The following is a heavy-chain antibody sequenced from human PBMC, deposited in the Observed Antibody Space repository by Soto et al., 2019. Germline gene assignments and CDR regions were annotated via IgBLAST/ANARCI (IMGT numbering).Heavy chain of an antibody. CDR1: GFTFSSYA. CDR3: VKGGIVGASDAFDI. Sequence: PGGSLRLSCSASGFTFSSYAMHWVRQAPGKGLEYVSAISSNGGSTYYADSVKGRFTISRDNSKNTLYLQMSSLRAEDTAVYYCVKGGIVGASDAFDIWGQGTMVTVSS. J-gene: IGHJ3*02. D-gene: IGHD1-26*01. CDR2: ISSNGGST. V-gene: IGHV3-64D*08.